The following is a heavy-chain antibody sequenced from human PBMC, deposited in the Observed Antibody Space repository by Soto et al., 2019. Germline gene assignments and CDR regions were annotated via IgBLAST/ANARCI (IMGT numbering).Heavy chain of an antibody. CDR3: AHRVPYSSYWDVGWFDT. Sequence: SETLSLTCAVSGGSISSGGYSWSWIRQPPGKGLEWIGYIYHSGSTYYNPSLKSRVTISVDRSKNQVILTMTYMEPVDTAAYYCAHRVPYSSYWDVGWFDTWGQGTLVTVSS. V-gene: IGHV4-30-2*02. D-gene: IGHD2-21*01. CDR2: IYHSGST. J-gene: IGHJ5*02. CDR1: GGSISSGGYS.